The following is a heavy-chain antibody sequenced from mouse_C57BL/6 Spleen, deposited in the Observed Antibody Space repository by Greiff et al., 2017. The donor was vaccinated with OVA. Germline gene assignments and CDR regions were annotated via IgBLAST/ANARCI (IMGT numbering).Heavy chain of an antibody. Sequence: EVQLQQSGAELVRPGASVKLSCTASGFNIKDYYMHWVKQRPEQGLEWIGRIDPEDGDTEYAPKFQGKATMPADTSSNTAYLQLSSLTSEDTAVYYCTTGEYDEEEAWFAYWGQGTLVTVSA. CDR1: GFNIKDYY. D-gene: IGHD2-14*01. J-gene: IGHJ3*01. V-gene: IGHV14-1*01. CDR2: IDPEDGDT. CDR3: TTGEYDEEEAWFAY.